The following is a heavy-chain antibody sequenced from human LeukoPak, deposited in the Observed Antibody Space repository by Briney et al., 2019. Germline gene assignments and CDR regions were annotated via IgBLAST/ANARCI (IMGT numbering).Heavy chain of an antibody. CDR3: ARAVGYCSGGSCPYNWFDP. CDR1: GGTFSSYA. CDR2: IIPVFGKA. V-gene: IGHV1-69*13. Sequence: ASVKVSCKASGGTFSSYAINWVRQAPGQGLEWMGGIIPVFGKANYAQKFQGRVTITADESTSTAYMGMSSLRSEDTAIYYCARAVGYCSGGSCPYNWFDPWGQGTLVTVSS. J-gene: IGHJ5*02. D-gene: IGHD2-15*01.